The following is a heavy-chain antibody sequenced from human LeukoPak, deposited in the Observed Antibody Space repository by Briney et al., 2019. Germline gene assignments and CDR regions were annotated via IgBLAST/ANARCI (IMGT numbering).Heavy chain of an antibody. J-gene: IGHJ3*02. CDR3: ARDWTNGPFGAFDI. V-gene: IGHV4-59*01. D-gene: IGHD3/OR15-3a*01. CDR1: GGSISSYY. CDR2: IYNNENT. Sequence: SETLSLTCTVSGGSISSYYWSWIRQHPGKGLEWIGYIYNNENTNYNPSLKSRVTMSIDTSQKQCSLKLTSVTAADTAVYYCARDWTNGPFGAFDIWGQGTVVTVSS.